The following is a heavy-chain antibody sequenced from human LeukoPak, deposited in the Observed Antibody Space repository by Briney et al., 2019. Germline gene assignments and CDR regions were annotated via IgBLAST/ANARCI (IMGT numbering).Heavy chain of an antibody. D-gene: IGHD3-22*01. V-gene: IGHV4-34*01. CDR1: GGSFSGYY. CDR2: INHSGST. J-gene: IGHJ4*02. CDR3: ATYYYDSSGYNL. Sequence: SETLSLTCAVYGGSFSGYYWSWIRQPSGKGLEWIGEINHSGSTNYNPSLKSRVTISVDTSKNQFSLKLSSVTAADTAVYYCATYYYDSSGYNLWGQGTLVTVSS.